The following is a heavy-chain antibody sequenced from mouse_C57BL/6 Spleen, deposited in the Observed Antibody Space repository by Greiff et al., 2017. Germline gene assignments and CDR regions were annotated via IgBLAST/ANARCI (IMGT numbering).Heavy chain of an antibody. Sequence: EVQVVESGGDLVKPGGSLKLSCAASGFTFSSYGMSWVRQTPDKRLEWVATISSGGSYTYYPDSVKGRFTISRDNAKNTLYLQMSSLKSEDTAMYYCARAIYYDYNWYFDVWGTGTTVTVAS. CDR1: GFTFSSYG. V-gene: IGHV5-6*01. D-gene: IGHD2-4*01. CDR2: ISSGGSYT. CDR3: ARAIYYDYNWYFDV. J-gene: IGHJ1*03.